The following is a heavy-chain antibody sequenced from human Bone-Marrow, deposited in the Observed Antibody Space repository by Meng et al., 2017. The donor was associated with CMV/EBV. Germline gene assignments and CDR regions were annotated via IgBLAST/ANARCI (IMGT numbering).Heavy chain of an antibody. CDR2: IYYSGST. J-gene: IGHJ4*02. CDR3: ARSLEY. CDR1: GYSISSGYY. D-gene: IGHD1-1*01. Sequence: SETLSLTCTVSGYSISSGYYWSWIRQPPGKGLEWIGYIYYSGSTNYNPSLKSRVTISVDTSKNQFSLKLSSVTAADTAVYYCARSLEYWGQGTLVTVSS. V-gene: IGHV4-61*01.